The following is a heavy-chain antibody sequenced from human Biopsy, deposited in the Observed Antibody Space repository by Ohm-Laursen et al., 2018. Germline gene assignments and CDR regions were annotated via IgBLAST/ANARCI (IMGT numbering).Heavy chain of an antibody. Sequence: SLRLSCAAFGFTFSRYAMSWVRQAPGKGLEWVSAISGSGRTYYADSVKGRFTISRDNSKNTLFLQLSSLRAEDTAVYHRAKDRDLNLLAWFDPWGQGTLVTVSS. D-gene: IGHD2-8*02. J-gene: IGHJ5*01. CDR2: ISGSGRT. CDR3: AKDRDLNLLAWFDP. CDR1: GFTFSRYA. V-gene: IGHV3-23*01.